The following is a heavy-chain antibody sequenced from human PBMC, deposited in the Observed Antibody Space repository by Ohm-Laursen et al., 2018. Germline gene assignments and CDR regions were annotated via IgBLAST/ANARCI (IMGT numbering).Heavy chain of an antibody. CDR3: ARRSGRARPVVDFDY. D-gene: IGHD2-15*01. CDR1: GYTFTVYY. J-gene: IGHJ4*02. CDR2: MNPNSGNT. V-gene: IGHV1-8*02. Sequence: GPSVRVSCKASGYTFTVYYMRWGRQAPGQGLKWMGWMNPNSGNTGYAQKFQDRVTMTRNTSISTAYMELSSLRSEDTAVYYCARRSGRARPVVDFDYWGQGTLVTVSS.